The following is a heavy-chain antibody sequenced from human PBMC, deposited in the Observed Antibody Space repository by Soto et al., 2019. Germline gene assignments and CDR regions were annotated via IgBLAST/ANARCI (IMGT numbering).Heavy chain of an antibody. J-gene: IGHJ4*02. CDR3: AGFGYSKGYAY. V-gene: IGHV1-69*06. CDR1: GGTPTSYT. D-gene: IGHD5-12*01. Sequence: QVQLVQSGAEVKKPGSSVKVSCRASGGTPTSYTIIWGRQAPGQGLEWMGGVIPIFQTTNYAQKFRGRFTITADKSTSTAYMELTILRFEDTAIYYCAGFGYSKGYAYWGQGTQVTVSS. CDR2: VIPIFQTT.